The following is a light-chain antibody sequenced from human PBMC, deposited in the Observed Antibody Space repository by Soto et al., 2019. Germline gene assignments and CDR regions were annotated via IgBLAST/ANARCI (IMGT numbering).Light chain of an antibody. V-gene: IGKV1-5*01. J-gene: IGKJ1*01. CDR2: HAS. Sequence: DIRMTQSPSTLPASVGDRVTITCRAIQSISNWLAWYQQKPGTAPKVLIYHASNLQSGVPSRFSGSGSGTEFTLTISSLQPEDVATYYCLQLNTYPWTFGQGTKVDIK. CDR3: LQLNTYPWT. CDR1: QSISNW.